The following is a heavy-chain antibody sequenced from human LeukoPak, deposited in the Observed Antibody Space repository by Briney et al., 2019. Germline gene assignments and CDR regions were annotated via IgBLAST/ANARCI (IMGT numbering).Heavy chain of an antibody. Sequence: SETLSLTCAVYGGSFSGYYWSWIRQPPGKGLEWIGEINHSGSTNYNPSLKSRVTISVDTSKNQFSLKLSSVTAADTAVYYCARVGCSGGSCYLTYYYYMDVWGKGTTVTVSS. CDR3: ARVGCSGGSCYLTYYYYMDV. CDR2: INHSGST. D-gene: IGHD2-15*01. J-gene: IGHJ6*03. CDR1: GGSFSGYY. V-gene: IGHV4-34*01.